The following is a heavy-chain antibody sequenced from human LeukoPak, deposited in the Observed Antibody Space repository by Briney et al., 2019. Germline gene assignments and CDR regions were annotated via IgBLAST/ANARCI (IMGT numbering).Heavy chain of an antibody. CDR1: GYTFTSYY. CDR2: INPSGGST. V-gene: IGHV1-46*01. D-gene: IGHD6-13*01. CDR3: ARDSSNGDLDY. Sequence: ASVKVSCKASGYTFTSYYMHWVRQAPGQGLGWMGIINPSGGSTSYAQKFQGRVTMTRDTSTSTVYMELSSLRSEDTAEYYCARDSSNGDLDYWGQGTLVTVSS. J-gene: IGHJ4*02.